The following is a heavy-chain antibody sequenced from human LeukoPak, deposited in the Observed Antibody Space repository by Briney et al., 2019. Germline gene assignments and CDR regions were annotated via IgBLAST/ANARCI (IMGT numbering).Heavy chain of an antibody. D-gene: IGHD2-2*01. CDR3: ARDRCSSTTCYCAD. V-gene: IGHV3-21*01. J-gene: IGHJ4*02. Sequence: GGSLRFSCAASGFTFSSYTMNRVRQAPGKGLEWGTSISSSSISSINKYYGDSVKCRFTISSANAMNSPYLQMNSLRAEDTAMYYCARDRCSSTTCYCADWGQGTLVTVSS. CDR1: GFTFSSYT. CDR2: ISSSSISSINK.